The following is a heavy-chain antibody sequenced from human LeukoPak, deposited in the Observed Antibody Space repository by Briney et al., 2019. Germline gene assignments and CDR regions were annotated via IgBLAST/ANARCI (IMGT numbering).Heavy chain of an antibody. V-gene: IGHV3-23*01. J-gene: IGHJ5*02. CDR1: GFTLNNAW. CDR2: ISGSGGST. CDR3: AKDGGITIFGVVIEGGWFDP. Sequence: TGGSLRLSCAASGFTLNNAWMSWVRQAPGKGLEWVSAISGSGGSTYYADSVKGRFTISRDNSKNTLYLQMNSLRAEDTAVYYCAKDGGITIFGVVIEGGWFDPWGQGTLVTVSS. D-gene: IGHD3-3*01.